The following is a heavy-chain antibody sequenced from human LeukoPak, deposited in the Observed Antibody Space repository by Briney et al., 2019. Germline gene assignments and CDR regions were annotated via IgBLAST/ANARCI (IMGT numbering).Heavy chain of an antibody. CDR1: GFTFSSYS. V-gene: IGHV3-21*01. D-gene: IGHD3-16*01. CDR3: ARDQSSPYVS. Sequence: PGGSLRLSCAASGFTFSSYSMNWVRQAPGKGLEWASSIKTTSSSMYYADSVKGRFTISRDNAKNSLYLQMNSLRAEDTAVYFCARDQSSPYVSWGQGTLVTVSS. CDR2: IKTTSSSM. J-gene: IGHJ4*02.